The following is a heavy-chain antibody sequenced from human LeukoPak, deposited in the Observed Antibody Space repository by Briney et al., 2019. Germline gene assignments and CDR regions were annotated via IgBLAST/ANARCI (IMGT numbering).Heavy chain of an antibody. V-gene: IGHV1-2*02. Sequence: GASVTVSCKGSGYTFTADYIHWMRQAPGQGLEWMGWINPKNGGTKYAQKFQGRVTMTRDTSISTVYMDLSRLRSDDTAVYYCARDVWQKSIRGDWFVPWGQGTLVTISS. CDR3: ARDVWQKSIRGDWFVP. CDR1: GYTFTADY. CDR2: INPKNGGT. J-gene: IGHJ5*02. D-gene: IGHD3-16*01.